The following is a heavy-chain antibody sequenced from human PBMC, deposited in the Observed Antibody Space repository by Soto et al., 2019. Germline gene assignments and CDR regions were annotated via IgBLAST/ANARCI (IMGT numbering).Heavy chain of an antibody. CDR3: ARGGIKLEP. J-gene: IGHJ5*02. CDR2: IWYDGSNK. V-gene: IGHV3-33*01. Sequence: QVQLVESGGGVVQPGRSLRLSCAASGFTFSSYGMHWVRQAPGKGLEWVAVIWYDGSNKYYADSVKGRFTISRDNSKNTLYLRMEGLRAEDTAVYYCARGGIKLEPWGQGTLVTVCS. D-gene: IGHD1-26*01. CDR1: GFTFSSYG.